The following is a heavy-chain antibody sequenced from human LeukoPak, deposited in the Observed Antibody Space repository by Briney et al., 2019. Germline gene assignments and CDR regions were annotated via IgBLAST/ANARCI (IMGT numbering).Heavy chain of an antibody. CDR1: GGSISPYY. V-gene: IGHV4-59*01. CDR2: IHYTGTA. D-gene: IGHD7-27*01. Sequence: PSETLSLTCTVSGGSISPYYWSWIRQALGKGLEWIAYIHYTGTAKYNPSLESRITISVDTSTNQFSLRLSSVTAADTAVYYCARTQNWGYFDYWGQGTLVTVSS. CDR3: ARTQNWGYFDY. J-gene: IGHJ4*02.